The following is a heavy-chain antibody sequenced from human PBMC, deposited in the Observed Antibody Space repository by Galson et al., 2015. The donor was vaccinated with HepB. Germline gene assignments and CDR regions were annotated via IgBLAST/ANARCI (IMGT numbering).Heavy chain of an antibody. V-gene: IGHV4-59*08. CDR1: GDSIGSYY. J-gene: IGHJ4*02. CDR2: IYNSGNT. Sequence: ETLSLTCTVSGDSIGSYYWNWIRQSPGKGLEWIGYIYNSGNTKYNPSLQRRVTISVDTSKNQFSLRLTSVTAADTAVYFCARQKGIRIPFDYWGQGTLVTVSS. CDR3: ARQKGIRIPFDY. D-gene: IGHD6-13*01.